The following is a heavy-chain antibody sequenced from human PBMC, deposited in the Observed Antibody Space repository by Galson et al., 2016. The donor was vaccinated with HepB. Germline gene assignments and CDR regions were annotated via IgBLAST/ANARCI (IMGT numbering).Heavy chain of an antibody. V-gene: IGHV3-30*03. J-gene: IGHJ4*02. D-gene: IGHD5-12*01. CDR1: GFTFRSYG. Sequence: SLRLSCAASGFTFRSYGMHWVRQAPGKGLEWVVGISYNGRDEFYADSVKGRFTISRDNSKDILYLQMNSLRPEDTAVYYCATSGTNGGCDYMDYWGQGALVIVSS. CDR3: ATSGTNGGCDYMDY. CDR2: ISYNGRDE.